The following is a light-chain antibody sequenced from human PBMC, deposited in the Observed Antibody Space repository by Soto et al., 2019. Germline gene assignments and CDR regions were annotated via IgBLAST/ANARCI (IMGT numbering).Light chain of an antibody. V-gene: IGKV1-5*03. Sequence: DIQMTQSPSTLSASVGERVTITCRASQSISSWLARYQQKPGKAPKLLIYKASSLETGVPSRFSGSGSGTEFTLTISSLQPDDFATYYCQQYNSNSFTFXPGTKADIK. CDR1: QSISSW. J-gene: IGKJ3*01. CDR2: KAS. CDR3: QQYNSNSFT.